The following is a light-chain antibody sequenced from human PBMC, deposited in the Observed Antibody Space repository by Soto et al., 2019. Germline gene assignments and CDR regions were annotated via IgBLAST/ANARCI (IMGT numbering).Light chain of an antibody. V-gene: IGLV2-14*01. CDR2: DVS. J-gene: IGLJ1*01. CDR1: SSDVGGYNY. CDR3: SSYTSSSTLNV. Sequence: QSALTQPASVSGSPGQSITISCTGTSSDVGGYNYVSWYQQHPGKAPKLMIYDVSNRPSGVSNRFSGSKSGNTASLTISGLQAEDEADYHCSSYTSSSTLNVFGTRTKVTVL.